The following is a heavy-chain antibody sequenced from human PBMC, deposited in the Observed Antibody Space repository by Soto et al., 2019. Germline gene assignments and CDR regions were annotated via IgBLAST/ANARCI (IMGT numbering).Heavy chain of an antibody. CDR1: GGSFSGYY. V-gene: IGHV4-34*01. J-gene: IGHJ4*02. D-gene: IGHD5-12*01. Sequence: SETLSLTCAVYGGSFSGYYWIWIRQPPGKGLEWIGEINHSGSTNYNPSLKSRVTISVDTSKNQFSLKLSSVTAADTVVYYCAIIGYDWDYFDYWGQGTLVTVSS. CDR2: INHSGST. CDR3: AIIGYDWDYFDY.